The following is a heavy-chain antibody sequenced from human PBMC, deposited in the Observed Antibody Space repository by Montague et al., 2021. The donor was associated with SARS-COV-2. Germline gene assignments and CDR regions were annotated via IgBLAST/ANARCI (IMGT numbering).Heavy chain of an antibody. CDR2: IYYSGST. CDR1: GGSISSSSYY. CDR3: ARVRARITMIVVVINGGFDP. D-gene: IGHD3-22*01. J-gene: IGHJ5*02. Sequence: TLSLTCTVSGGSISSSSYYWSWIRQHPGKGLEWIGYIYYSGSTYYNPSLKSRVTISVDTFKNQFSLKLSSVTAADTAVYYCARVRARITMIVVVINGGFDPWGQGTLVTVSS. V-gene: IGHV4-31*03.